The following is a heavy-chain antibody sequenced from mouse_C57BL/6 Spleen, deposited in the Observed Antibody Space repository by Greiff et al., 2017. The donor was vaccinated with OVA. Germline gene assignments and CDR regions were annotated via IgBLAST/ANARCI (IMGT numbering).Heavy chain of an antibody. CDR2: IYPRSGNT. Sequence: VKLMESGAELARPGASVKLSCKASGYTFTSYGISWVKQRTGQGLEWIGEIYPRSGNTYYNEKFKGKATLTADKSSSTAYMELRSLTSEDSAVYFCARERGGYFDVWGTGTTVTVSS. CDR3: ARERGGYFDV. V-gene: IGHV1-81*01. J-gene: IGHJ1*03. CDR1: GYTFTSYG.